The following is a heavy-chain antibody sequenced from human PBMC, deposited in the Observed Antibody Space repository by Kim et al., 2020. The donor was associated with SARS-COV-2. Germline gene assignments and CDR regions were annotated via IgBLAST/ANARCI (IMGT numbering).Heavy chain of an antibody. D-gene: IGHD4-17*01. J-gene: IGHJ3*02. CDR1: GFRVSDNG. CDR3: TKVVGHGANVAFDI. Sequence: GGSLRLSCAASGFRVSDNGMHWVRQAPGKGLEWVAVISYHGRDKDYEDSVKGRFTVSKDRSKNTVYLEMNSLRPDDTAVYYCTKVVGHGANVAFDIWGQG. CDR2: ISYHGRDK. V-gene: IGHV3-30*18.